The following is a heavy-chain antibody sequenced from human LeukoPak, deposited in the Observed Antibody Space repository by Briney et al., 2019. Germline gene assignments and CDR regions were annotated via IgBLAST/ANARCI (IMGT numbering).Heavy chain of an antibody. J-gene: IGHJ1*01. CDR1: VFTVSSNY. V-gene: IGHV3-53*01. D-gene: IGHD3-22*01. CDR2: IYSGGDT. CDR3: ASSYFDNRGSGYFQH. Sequence: SGGSRRLSCAASVFTVSSNYMMGWVRQAPGKGLEWVSGIYSGGDTYYGDSVKGRFTISRDNSNNTLYLQMNSLRAEDTAVYYCASSYFDNRGSGYFQHWGQGTLVTVSS.